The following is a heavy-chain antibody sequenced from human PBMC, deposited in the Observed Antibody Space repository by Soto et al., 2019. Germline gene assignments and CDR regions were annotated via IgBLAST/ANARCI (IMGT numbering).Heavy chain of an antibody. CDR1: GFTFGDYA. D-gene: IGHD5-18*01. V-gene: IGHV3-49*05. J-gene: IGHJ5*02. Sequence: EVQLVESGGGLVKPGRSLRLSCTASGFTFGDYAMSWFRQAPGKGLEWVGFIRSKAYGGTTEYAASVKGRFTISRDDSKSIAYLQMNSLKTEDTAVYYCTRDPTIRGGSYGYLGWFDPWGQGTLVTVSS. CDR2: IRSKAYGGTT. CDR3: TRDPTIRGGSYGYLGWFDP.